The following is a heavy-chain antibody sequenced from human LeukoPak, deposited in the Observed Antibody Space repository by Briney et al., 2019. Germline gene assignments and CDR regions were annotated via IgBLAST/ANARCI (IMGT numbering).Heavy chain of an antibody. J-gene: IGHJ4*02. CDR3: ARVKYSYGFWDD. Sequence: GGSLRLSCAASGFMFNIYCMSWVRQAPGKGPEWVANIKYDGSETYYVDSVKGRFTISRDNARNSVYFQMNSLRVEDTAVYYCARVKYSYGFWDDWGQGTLVAVSS. D-gene: IGHD3/OR15-3a*01. CDR2: IKYDGSET. CDR1: GFMFNIYC. V-gene: IGHV3-7*01.